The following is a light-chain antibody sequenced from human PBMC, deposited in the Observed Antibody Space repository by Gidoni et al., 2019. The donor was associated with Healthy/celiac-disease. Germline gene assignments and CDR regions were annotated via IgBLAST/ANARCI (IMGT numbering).Light chain of an antibody. V-gene: IGKV1-39*01. CDR3: QQSYSTLPIT. CDR2: AAS. CDR1: QSISSY. Sequence: DIQMTQSPSSLSAPVGDRVTITCRASQSISSYLNWYQQKPGKAPKLLIYAASSLQSGVPSRFSGSGSGTDFTLTISSLQPEDFATYYCQQSYSTLPITFXQXTRLEIK. J-gene: IGKJ5*01.